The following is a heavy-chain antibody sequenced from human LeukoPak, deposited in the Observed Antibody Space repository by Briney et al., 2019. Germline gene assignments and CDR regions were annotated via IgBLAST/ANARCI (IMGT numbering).Heavy chain of an antibody. CDR3: ARNQDGYNSKQPWTFDI. V-gene: IGHV4-34*01. J-gene: IGHJ3*02. CDR1: GGSFSGYY. CDR2: INHSGST. D-gene: IGHD5-24*01. Sequence: SETLSLTCAVYGGSFSGYYWSWIRQPPGKGLEWIGEINHSGSTNYNPSLKSRVTISVDTSKNQFSLTLSSVTAADTAFFLCARNQDGYNSKQPWTFDIWGQGTMVTVSS.